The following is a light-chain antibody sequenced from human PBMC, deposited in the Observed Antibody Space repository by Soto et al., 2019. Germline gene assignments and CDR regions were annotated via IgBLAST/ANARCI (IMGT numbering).Light chain of an antibody. Sequence: EIVLTQSPGTLSLSPGKGTTLSCRASKSDSSSYLAWYQQKPGQAPRLLIYGASSRATGIPDRFSGSGSGTDFTLTISRLEPEDFAVYYCQQYGTSPVTFGGGTKVEIK. CDR2: GAS. CDR1: KSDSSSY. V-gene: IGKV3-20*01. J-gene: IGKJ4*01. CDR3: QQYGTSPVT.